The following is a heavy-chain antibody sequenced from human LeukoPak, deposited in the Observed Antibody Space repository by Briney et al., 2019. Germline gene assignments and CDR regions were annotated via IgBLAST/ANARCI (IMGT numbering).Heavy chain of an antibody. CDR2: ISWNSGSI. CDR3: ATTLGGYCSSTSCSFDY. CDR1: GFTFDDYA. V-gene: IGHV3-9*01. Sequence: GGSLRLSCAASGFTFDDYAMHWVRQAPGKGLEWVSGISWNSGSIGYADSVKGRLTISRDNAKNSLYLQMNSLRAEDTAVYYCATTLGGYCSSTSCSFDYWGQGTLVTVSS. D-gene: IGHD2-2*01. J-gene: IGHJ4*02.